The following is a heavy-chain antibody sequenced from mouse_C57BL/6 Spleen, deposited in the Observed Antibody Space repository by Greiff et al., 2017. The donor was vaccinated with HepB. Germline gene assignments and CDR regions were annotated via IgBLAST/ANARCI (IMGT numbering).Heavy chain of an antibody. D-gene: IGHD1-1*01. CDR1: GYTFTSYW. Sequence: VQLQQPGAELVKPGASVKLSCKASGYTFTSYWMHWVKQRPGQGLEWIGMIHPNSGSTNYNEKFKSKATLTVDKSSSTAYMQLSSLTSEDSAVYYGAREDYGSSYYFDYWGQGTTLTVSS. CDR3: AREDYGSSYYFDY. V-gene: IGHV1-64*01. CDR2: IHPNSGST. J-gene: IGHJ2*01.